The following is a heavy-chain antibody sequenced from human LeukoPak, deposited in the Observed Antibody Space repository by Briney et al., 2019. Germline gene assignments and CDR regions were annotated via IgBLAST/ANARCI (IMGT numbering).Heavy chain of an antibody. Sequence: GGSLRLSCAASGFTFDDYTMHWVRQAPGKGLEWVSVISWDGGSAYYTDSVKGRFTISRDNSKNSLYLQMNSLTTEDTALYYCARDLSTSGWILDYWGQGTLVTVSS. V-gene: IGHV3-43*01. D-gene: IGHD6-19*01. CDR3: ARDLSTSGWILDY. CDR2: ISWDGGSA. J-gene: IGHJ4*02. CDR1: GFTFDDYT.